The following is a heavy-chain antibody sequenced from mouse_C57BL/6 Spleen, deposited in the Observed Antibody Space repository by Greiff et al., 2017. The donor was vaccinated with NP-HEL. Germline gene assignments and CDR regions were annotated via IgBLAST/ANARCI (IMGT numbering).Heavy chain of an antibody. CDR1: GYTFTSYW. D-gene: IGHD1-1*01. CDR3: ARSEGTTVVADWYFDV. J-gene: IGHJ1*03. V-gene: IGHV1-72*01. CDR2: VDPNSGGT. Sequence: QVQLQQPGAELVKPGASVKLSCKASGYTFTSYWMHWVKQRPGRGLEWIGRVDPNSGGTKYNEKFKSKATLTVDKPSSTAYMQLSSLTSEDSAVYYCARSEGTTVVADWYFDVWGTGTTVTVSS.